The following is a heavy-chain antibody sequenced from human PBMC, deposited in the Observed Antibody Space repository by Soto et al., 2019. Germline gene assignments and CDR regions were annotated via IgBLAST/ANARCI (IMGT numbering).Heavy chain of an antibody. J-gene: IGHJ4*02. V-gene: IGHV1-69*01. D-gene: IGHD3-16*01. Sequence: QVQLVQSGAEVKKPGSSVKVSCKASGGTFSSYAISWVRQAPGQGLEWMGGILPIFGTANYAQKFQGRVTMTADESTSTAYMELGSLSSEDTAVYYCARGALGDDVWGSRDWGQGTLVTVSS. CDR2: ILPIFGTA. CDR1: GGTFSSYA. CDR3: ARGALGDDVWGSRD.